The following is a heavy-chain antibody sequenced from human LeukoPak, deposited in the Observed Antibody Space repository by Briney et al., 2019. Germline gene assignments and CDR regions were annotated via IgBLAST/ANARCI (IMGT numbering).Heavy chain of an antibody. V-gene: IGHV4-61*02. CDR3: ARDSSGWYTPH. CDR1: GGSISSGSYY. D-gene: IGHD6-19*01. J-gene: IGHJ4*02. CDR2: IYTSGST. Sequence: SETLSLTCTVSGGSISSGSYYWSWIRQPAGEVLEWIGRIYTSGSTNYNPSLKSRVTISVDTSKNQFSLKLSSVTAADTAVYYCARDSSGWYTPHWGQGTLVTVSS.